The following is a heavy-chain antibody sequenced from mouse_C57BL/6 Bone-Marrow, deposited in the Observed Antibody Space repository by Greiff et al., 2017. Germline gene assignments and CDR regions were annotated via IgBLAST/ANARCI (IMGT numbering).Heavy chain of an antibody. V-gene: IGHV5-12*01. CDR3: AGHFYDYGGFAY. D-gene: IGHD2-4*01. CDR2: ISNGGGST. Sequence: EVMLVESGGGLVQPGGSLKLSCAASGFTFSDYYMYWVRQTPGKRLEWVAYISNGGGSTYYPDTVKGRFTISRDNAKNTLYLQMSRLKSEDTAMYCCAGHFYDYGGFAYWGQGTLVTVSA. J-gene: IGHJ3*01. CDR1: GFTFSDYY.